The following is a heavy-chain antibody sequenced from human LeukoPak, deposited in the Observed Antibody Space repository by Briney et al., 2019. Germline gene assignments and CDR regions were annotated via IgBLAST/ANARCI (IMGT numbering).Heavy chain of an antibody. CDR2: ISSSSSYI. CDR1: GFTFSSYS. Sequence: GGSLRLSCAASGFTFSSYSMNWVRQDPGKGLEWVSSISSSSSYIYYADSVKGRFTISRDNAKNSLYLQMNSLRAEDTAVYYCAREGRRLRFRYFDLWGRGTLVTVSS. D-gene: IGHD5-12*01. J-gene: IGHJ2*01. V-gene: IGHV3-21*01. CDR3: AREGRRLRFRYFDL.